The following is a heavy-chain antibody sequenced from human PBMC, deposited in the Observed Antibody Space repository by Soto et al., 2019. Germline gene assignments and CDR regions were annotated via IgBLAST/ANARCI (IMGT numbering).Heavy chain of an antibody. J-gene: IGHJ6*02. CDR2: ISYDGSNK. D-gene: IGHD3-10*01. CDR1: GFTFSSYA. CDR3: ACTPGFRRRGGLGPKDV. V-gene: IGHV3-30-3*01. Sequence: QVQLVESGGGVVQPGRSLRLSCAASGFTFSSYAMHWVRQAPGKGLEWVAVISYDGSNKYYADSVKGRFTISRDNSKNPLYLQMNSLRAEDTAVYYWACTPGFRRRGGLGPKDVWGQGTTVTVSS.